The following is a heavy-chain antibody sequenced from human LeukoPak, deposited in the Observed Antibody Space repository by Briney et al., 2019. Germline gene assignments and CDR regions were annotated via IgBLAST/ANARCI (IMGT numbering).Heavy chain of an antibody. CDR1: GFTFSSYG. J-gene: IGHJ3*02. V-gene: IGHV3-30*18. CDR3: AKLGTFGAFDI. Sequence: GGSLRLSCAASGFTFSSYGMNWVRQAPGKGLEWVAVISYDGNNKYYGDSVKGRFTISRDNSKNTLYLQMNSLRTEDTAVYYCAKLGTFGAFDIWGQGTMAIVSS. D-gene: IGHD7-27*01. CDR2: ISYDGNNK.